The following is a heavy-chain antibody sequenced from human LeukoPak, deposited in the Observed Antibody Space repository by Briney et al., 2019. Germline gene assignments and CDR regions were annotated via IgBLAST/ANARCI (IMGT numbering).Heavy chain of an antibody. D-gene: IGHD5-18*01. CDR2: IYYSGST. CDR3: ATLTGDTAMVRSVFDI. V-gene: IGHV4-39*01. Sequence: PSETLSLTCTVSGGSISSSSYYWGWIRQPPGKGLEWIGSIYYSGSTYYNPSLKSRVTISVDTPKNQFSLKLSSVTAADTAVYYCATLTGDTAMVRSVFDIWGQGTMVTVSS. J-gene: IGHJ3*02. CDR1: GGSISSSSYY.